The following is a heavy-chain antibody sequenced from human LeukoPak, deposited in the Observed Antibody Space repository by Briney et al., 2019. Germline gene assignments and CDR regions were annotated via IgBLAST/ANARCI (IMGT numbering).Heavy chain of an antibody. J-gene: IGHJ4*02. V-gene: IGHV1-69*04. CDR2: IIPILGIA. CDR1: GGTFSSYA. D-gene: IGHD5-18*01. CDR3: ATPGGYSYGHGYFDY. Sequence: ASVKASCKASGGTFSSYAISWVRQAPGQGLEWMGRIIPILGIANYAQKFQGRVTITADKSTSTAYMELSSLRSEDTAVYYCATPGGYSYGHGYFDYWGQGTLVTVSS.